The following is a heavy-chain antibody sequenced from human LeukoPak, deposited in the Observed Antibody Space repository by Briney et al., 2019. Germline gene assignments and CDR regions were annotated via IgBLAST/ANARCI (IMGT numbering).Heavy chain of an antibody. CDR3: ARESYPGGSGWSSGTYYFDN. CDR1: GGSFSGYY. D-gene: IGHD6-19*01. Sequence: PSETLSLTCAVYGGSFSGYYWSWIRQLPGKGLEWIGEINHSGSTNYNPSLKSRVTISVDTSKNQFSLKLSSMTAADTALYYCARESYPGGSGWSSGTYYFDNWGQGTLVTVSS. J-gene: IGHJ4*02. CDR2: INHSGST. V-gene: IGHV4-34*01.